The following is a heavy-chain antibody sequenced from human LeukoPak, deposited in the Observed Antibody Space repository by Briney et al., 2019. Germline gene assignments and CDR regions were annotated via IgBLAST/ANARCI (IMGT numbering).Heavy chain of an antibody. CDR3: AGSYHYYMDV. CDR1: GRPISNYY. J-gene: IGHJ6*03. Sequence: SETLSLTCTVSGRPISNYYWSWIRQPPGKGLEWIGYISYIGSTKYNPSLKSRVTISEDTSKKQFSLKLSSVTAADTAVYYCAGSYHYYMDVWGKGTTVTVSS. V-gene: IGHV4-59*01. CDR2: ISYIGST.